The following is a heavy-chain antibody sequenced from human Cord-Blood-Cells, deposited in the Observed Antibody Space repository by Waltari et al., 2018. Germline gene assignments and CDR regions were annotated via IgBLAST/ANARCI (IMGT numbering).Heavy chain of an antibody. J-gene: IGHJ6*02. V-gene: IGHV4-39*01. D-gene: IGHD4-17*01. CDR3: ARLFYGDYYYYGMDV. CDR2: IYYSGST. Sequence: QLQLQESGPGLVKPSETLSLTYTVSGGSISSISYYWGWIRQPPGKGVEWIGSIYYSGSTYYNPSLKSRVTISVDTSKNQFSLKLSSVTAADTAVYYCARLFYGDYYYYGMDVWGQGTTVTVSS. CDR1: GGSISSISYY.